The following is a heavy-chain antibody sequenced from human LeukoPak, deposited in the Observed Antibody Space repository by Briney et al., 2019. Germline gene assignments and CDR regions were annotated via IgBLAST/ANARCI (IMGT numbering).Heavy chain of an antibody. Sequence: GGSLRLSCAASGFTFSSYSMSWVRPAPGKGLEWVSSISSSSSYIYYADSVKGRFTISRDNAKNSPYLQMNSLRAEDTAVYYCARSSGWNFDYWGQGTLVTVSS. J-gene: IGHJ4*02. CDR3: ARSSGWNFDY. D-gene: IGHD6-19*01. CDR2: ISSSSSYI. V-gene: IGHV3-21*01. CDR1: GFTFSSYS.